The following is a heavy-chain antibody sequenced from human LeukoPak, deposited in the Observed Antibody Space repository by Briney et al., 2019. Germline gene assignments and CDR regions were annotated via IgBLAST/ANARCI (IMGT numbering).Heavy chain of an antibody. D-gene: IGHD5-18*01. CDR3: AKGDGYSYGRYYFDY. J-gene: IGHJ4*02. CDR1: GFTFSSYA. CDR2: ITASGGNT. Sequence: GGSLRLSCAASGFTFSSYAMGWVRQTPGKGLEWVSAITASGGNTYYADSVKGRFTISRDNSKNTLYLQVNSLRAEDTAVYYCAKGDGYSYGRYYFDYWGQGTLVTVSS. V-gene: IGHV3-23*01.